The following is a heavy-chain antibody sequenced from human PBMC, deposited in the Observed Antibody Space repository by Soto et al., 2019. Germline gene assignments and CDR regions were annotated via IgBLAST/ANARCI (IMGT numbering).Heavy chain of an antibody. CDR2: ISGSGGST. J-gene: IGHJ5*02. CDR1: GFTFSSYA. CDR3: AKVAPSGYYYGSNNWFDP. Sequence: GGSLRLSCAASGFTFSSYAMSWVRQAPGKGLEWVSAISGSGGSTYYADSVKGRFTISRDNSKNTLYLQMNSLRAEDTAVYYCAKVAPSGYYYGSNNWFDPWGQGTRVTVSS. D-gene: IGHD3-22*01. V-gene: IGHV3-23*01.